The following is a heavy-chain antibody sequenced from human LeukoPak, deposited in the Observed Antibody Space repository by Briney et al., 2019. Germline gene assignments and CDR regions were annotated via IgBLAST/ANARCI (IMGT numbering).Heavy chain of an antibody. Sequence: AGGSLRLSCAASGFTFSNYGMAWVRQVPGKGLEWVSAITGSGGSTYYADSVKGRFTISRDNSKNTLYLQMNSLRAEDTAVYYCARRAGAYSHPYDYWGQGTLVTVSS. CDR2: ITGSGGST. CDR1: GFTFSNYG. V-gene: IGHV3-23*01. D-gene: IGHD4/OR15-4a*01. J-gene: IGHJ4*02. CDR3: ARRAGAYSHPYDY.